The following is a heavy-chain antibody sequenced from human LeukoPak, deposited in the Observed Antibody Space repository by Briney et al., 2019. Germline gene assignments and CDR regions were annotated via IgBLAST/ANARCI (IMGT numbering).Heavy chain of an antibody. Sequence: PGGSLRLSCAASGFTFSSYGMHWVRQAPGKGLEWVSAISGSGGSTYYADSVKGRFTISRDNSKNTLYLQMNSLRAEDTAVYYCAKDKYDSSGPDYYYYGMDVWGQGTTVTVSS. CDR1: GFTFSSYG. CDR2: ISGSGGST. V-gene: IGHV3-23*01. CDR3: AKDKYDSSGPDYYYYGMDV. J-gene: IGHJ6*02. D-gene: IGHD3-22*01.